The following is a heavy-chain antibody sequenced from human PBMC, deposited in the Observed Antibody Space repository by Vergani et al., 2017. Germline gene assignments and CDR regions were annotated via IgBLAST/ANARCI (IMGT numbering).Heavy chain of an antibody. CDR3: ARSQSYDYDSSGYLFDY. V-gene: IGHV4-39*07. CDR1: GGSISSYY. J-gene: IGHJ4*02. D-gene: IGHD3-22*01. Sequence: QVQLQESGPGLVKPSETLSLTCTVSGGSISSYYWGWIRQPPGKGLEWIGSIYYSGSTYYNPSLKSRVTISVDTSKNQFSLKLSSVTAADTAVYYCARSQSYDYDSSGYLFDYWGQGTLVTVSS. CDR2: IYYSGST.